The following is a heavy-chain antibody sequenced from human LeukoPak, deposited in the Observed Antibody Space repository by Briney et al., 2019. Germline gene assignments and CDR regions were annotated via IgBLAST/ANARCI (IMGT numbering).Heavy chain of an antibody. CDR1: GFTFSDYY. D-gene: IGHD3-10*01. J-gene: IGHJ4*02. CDR2: ISSSGSTI. V-gene: IGHV3-11*01. Sequence: GGSLRLSCAASGFTFSDYYMSWIRQAPGKGLEWVSYISSSGSTIYYADSVKGRFTISRDNAKNSLYLQMSSLRAEDTAVYYCARDLFGSYYYGSGSYSGYWGQGTLVTVSS. CDR3: ARDLFGSYYYGSGSYSGY.